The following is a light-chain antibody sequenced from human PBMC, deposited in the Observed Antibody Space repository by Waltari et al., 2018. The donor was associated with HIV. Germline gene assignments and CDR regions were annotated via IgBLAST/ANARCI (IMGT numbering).Light chain of an antibody. Sequence: QSVLTQPPSVSAAPGQKVTISCSGATFNIGNQYVSWFQQLPGTAPKRLIYDTNKRPSGISDRFSGSKSGTSATLGITGLQTGDEADYYCGTWDSSLNSWEFGGGTKLTVL. V-gene: IGLV1-51*01. CDR2: DTN. J-gene: IGLJ3*02. CDR1: TFNIGNQY. CDR3: GTWDSSLNSWE.